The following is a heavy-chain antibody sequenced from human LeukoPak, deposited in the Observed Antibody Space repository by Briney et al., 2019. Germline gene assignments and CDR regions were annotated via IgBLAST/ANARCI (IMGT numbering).Heavy chain of an antibody. Sequence: SESLTLTCTVSGFTISSYYWNWIRQPPGKGLEWMGFIYYTGRTNYNPSLKSRVTISVDTSKNQFSLKLSSVTAADTAVYYCARGYSIAAAGFSDYWGQGTLVTVS. CDR2: IYYTGRT. V-gene: IGHV4-59*01. CDR3: ARGYSIAAAGFSDY. CDR1: GFTISSYY. D-gene: IGHD6-13*01. J-gene: IGHJ4*02.